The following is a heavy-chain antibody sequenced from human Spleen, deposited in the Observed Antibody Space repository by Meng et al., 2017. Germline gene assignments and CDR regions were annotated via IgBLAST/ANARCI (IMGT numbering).Heavy chain of an antibody. CDR1: GYSFTSYW. CDR2: IYPGDSDT. J-gene: IGHJ3*02. Sequence: GESLKISCKGSGYSFTSYWIGWVRQMPGKGLEWMGIIYPGDSDTRYSPSFQGQVTISADKSISTAYLQWSSLKASDTAMYYCARQYYDSSGYSYDAFDIWGQGTMVTVSS. D-gene: IGHD3-22*01. CDR3: ARQYYDSSGYSYDAFDI. V-gene: IGHV5-51*01.